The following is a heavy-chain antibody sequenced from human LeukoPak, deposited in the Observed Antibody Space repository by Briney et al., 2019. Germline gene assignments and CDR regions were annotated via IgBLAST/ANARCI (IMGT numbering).Heavy chain of an antibody. V-gene: IGHV3-48*01. D-gene: IGHD3-22*01. J-gene: IGHJ4*02. Sequence: GGSLRLSCAASGFTFSSYSMNWVRQAPGKGLEWVSYISSSSSTIYYADSVKGRFTISRDNAKNSLYLQMNSLRAEDTAVYYCATDYDSTTPGYFDYWGQGTLVTVSS. CDR3: ATDYDSTTPGYFDY. CDR1: GFTFSSYS. CDR2: ISSSSSTI.